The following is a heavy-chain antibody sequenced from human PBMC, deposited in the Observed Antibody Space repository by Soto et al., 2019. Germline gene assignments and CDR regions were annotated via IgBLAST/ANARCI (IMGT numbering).Heavy chain of an antibody. V-gene: IGHV1-58*01. CDR1: GFTFTSSA. D-gene: IGHD6-13*01. CDR2: IVVGSGNT. J-gene: IGHJ6*02. Sequence: GASVKVSCKASGFTFTSSAVQWVRQARGQRLEWIGWIVVGSGNTNYAQKFQERVTITRDMSTSTAYMELSSLRSEDTAVYYCAAAQETEYSSSPVIYYYYGMDVWGQGTTVTAP. CDR3: AAAQETEYSSSPVIYYYYGMDV.